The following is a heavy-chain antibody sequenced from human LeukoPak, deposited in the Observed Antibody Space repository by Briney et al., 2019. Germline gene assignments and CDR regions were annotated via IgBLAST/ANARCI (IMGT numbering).Heavy chain of an antibody. D-gene: IGHD6-19*01. J-gene: IGHJ4*02. CDR2: ISSSSSYI. Sequence: GSLRLSFSVSGFPFSSYSMNWVRQAPGKGLEWVSSISSSSSYIYYADAVKGRFTISRDNAKNSLYLQMNSLRAEDTAVYYCARAGLAQYYFDYWGQGTLVTVSS. CDR1: GFPFSSYS. CDR3: ARAGLAQYYFDY. V-gene: IGHV3-21*01.